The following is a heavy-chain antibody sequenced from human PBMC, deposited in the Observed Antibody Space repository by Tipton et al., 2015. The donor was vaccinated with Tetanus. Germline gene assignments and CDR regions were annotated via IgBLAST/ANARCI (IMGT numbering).Heavy chain of an antibody. CDR1: GGSISSDTYH. CDR2: FHYSGNT. CDR3: ARGGIAAAGGGLDY. V-gene: IGHV4-39*07. Sequence: TLSLTCTVSGGSISSDTYHWGWIRQPPGRGLEWIGSFHYSGNTYYNPSLKSRVTISVGTSKDQFSLRLNSVTAADTAVYYCARGGIAAAGGGLDYWGQGTLVTVSS. D-gene: IGHD6-13*01. J-gene: IGHJ4*02.